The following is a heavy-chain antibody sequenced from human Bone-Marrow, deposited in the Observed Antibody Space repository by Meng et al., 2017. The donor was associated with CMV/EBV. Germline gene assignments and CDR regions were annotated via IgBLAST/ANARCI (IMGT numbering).Heavy chain of an antibody. Sequence: GESLKIYCAASGFTFSDYYMSWSRQAPGKGLEWVSYISSSGSTIYYADSVKGRFTISRDNVKNSLYLQMNSLRAEDTAVYYCAKVPTMVRGVITGGRRHYYGMDVWGQGTTVTVSS. D-gene: IGHD3-10*01. CDR1: GFTFSDYY. J-gene: IGHJ6*02. CDR2: ISSSGSTI. V-gene: IGHV3-11*01. CDR3: AKVPTMVRGVITGGRRHYYGMDV.